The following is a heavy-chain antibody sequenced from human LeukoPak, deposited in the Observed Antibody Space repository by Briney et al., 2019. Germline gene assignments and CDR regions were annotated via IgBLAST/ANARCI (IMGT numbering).Heavy chain of an antibody. J-gene: IGHJ4*02. Sequence: SETLSLTCTVSGGSISSYYWSWIRQPPGKGLEWIGYIYYSGSTNYNPSLKSRVTISVDTSKNQFSLKLSSVTAADTAVYYCARAYSGYATESDYWGQGTLVTVSS. CDR2: IYYSGST. D-gene: IGHD5-12*01. V-gene: IGHV4-59*01. CDR3: ARAYSGYATESDY. CDR1: GGSISSYY.